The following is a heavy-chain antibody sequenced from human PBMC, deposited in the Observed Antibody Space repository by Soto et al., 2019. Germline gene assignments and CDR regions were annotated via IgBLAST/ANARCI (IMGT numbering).Heavy chain of an antibody. CDR2: ITSGGTI. CDR3: ARVMYATWSSLDN. V-gene: IGHV3-48*03. D-gene: IGHD1-26*01. J-gene: IGHJ4*02. Sequence: AGSLRLSCAASGFTFSSFEMVWVRQAPGKGLEWVSYITSGGTIYSADSVKGRFTISRDNAKNSLYLQMNSLRAEDTAVYYCARVMYATWSSLDNWGQGTLVTVSS. CDR1: GFTFSSFE.